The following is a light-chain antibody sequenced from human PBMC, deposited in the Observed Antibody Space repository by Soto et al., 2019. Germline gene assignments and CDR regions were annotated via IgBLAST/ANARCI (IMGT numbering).Light chain of an antibody. J-gene: IGKJ5*01. V-gene: IGKV3-11*01. Sequence: DIVLTQSPATLSLSPGERATLSCRASQSVSGFLAWYQQKPGQAPRLLIYDASNWATGTPARFSGSGSGTDYTLTISSLEPEDCAVYYCQQRSNWPITFGQGTRLEIK. CDR2: DAS. CDR3: QQRSNWPIT. CDR1: QSVSGF.